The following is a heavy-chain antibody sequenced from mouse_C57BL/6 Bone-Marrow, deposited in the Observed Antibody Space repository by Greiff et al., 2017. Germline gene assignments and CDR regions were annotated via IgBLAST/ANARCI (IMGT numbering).Heavy chain of an antibody. V-gene: IGHV1-81*01. CDR2: IYPRSGNT. Sequence: QVQLQQSGAELVKPGASVKLSCKASGYTFTSYGIRWVKQRPGQGLEWIGEIYPRSGNTYYNEKFKGKATLTVDKSSSTAYMELRSLTSEDSAVYGCGRYRWCYAMDYWGQGTWVTVS. CDR3: GRYRWCYAMDY. CDR1: GYTFTSYG. J-gene: IGHJ4*01. D-gene: IGHD1-1*02.